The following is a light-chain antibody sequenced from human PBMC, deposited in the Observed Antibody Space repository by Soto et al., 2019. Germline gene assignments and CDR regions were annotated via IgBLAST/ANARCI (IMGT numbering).Light chain of an antibody. J-gene: IGKJ5*01. V-gene: IGKV3-11*01. CDR1: QSVSSY. CDR3: QQYGSSIT. CDR2: DAS. Sequence: ESVLTQSPATLSLSPGERATLPCRASQSVSSYLAWYQQKPGQAPRLLIYDASNRATGIPARFSGSGSGTDFTLTISRLEPEDFAVFYCQQYGSSITFGQGTRLEIK.